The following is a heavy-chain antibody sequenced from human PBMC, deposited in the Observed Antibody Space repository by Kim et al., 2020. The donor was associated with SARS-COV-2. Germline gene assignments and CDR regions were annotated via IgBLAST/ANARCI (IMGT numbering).Heavy chain of an antibody. D-gene: IGHD5-12*01. CDR3: ARRGYGGNSRFFDY. J-gene: IGHJ4*02. CDR1: GGSFSGYY. V-gene: IGHV4-34*01. CDR2: INHSGST. Sequence: SETLSLTCAVYGGSFSGYYWSWIRQPPGKGLEWIGEINHSGSTNYNPSLKSRVTISVDTSKNQFSLKLSSVTAADTAVYYCARRGYGGNSRFFDYWGQGTLVTVSS.